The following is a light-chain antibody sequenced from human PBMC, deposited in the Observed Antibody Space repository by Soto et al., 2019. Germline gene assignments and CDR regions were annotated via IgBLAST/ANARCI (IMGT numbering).Light chain of an antibody. Sequence: DIQMTQSPSSLSASVGETVTITCQATQDISDSLNWYQQKPGKAPNLLIYDASTLETGVPSRFSGSGSGTDFTFTIRSLQPEDFATYYCQHYDNLPTFTFGPGTTVHIK. V-gene: IGKV1-33*01. J-gene: IGKJ3*01. CDR3: QHYDNLPTFT. CDR2: DAS. CDR1: QDISDS.